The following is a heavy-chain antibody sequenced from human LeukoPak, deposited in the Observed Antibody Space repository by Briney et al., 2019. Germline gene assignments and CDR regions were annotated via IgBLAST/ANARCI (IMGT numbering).Heavy chain of an antibody. V-gene: IGHV3-48*01. CDR1: GITFSSYS. CDR2: ISSSSSTI. CDR3: ARGDCSGGSCYLSLTTIDY. D-gene: IGHD2-15*01. Sequence: GGSLRLSCAASGITFSSYSMNWVRQAPGKGLEWLSYISSSSSTIYYADSVKGRFTISRDNAKNSLYLQMNSLRAEDTAVYYCARGDCSGGSCYLSLTTIDYWGQGTLVTVSS. J-gene: IGHJ4*02.